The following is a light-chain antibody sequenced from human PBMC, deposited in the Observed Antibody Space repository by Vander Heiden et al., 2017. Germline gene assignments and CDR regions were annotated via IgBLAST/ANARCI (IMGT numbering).Light chain of an antibody. CDR3: QSWDSSTSVV. Sequence: SYELNQPRSVSVAPGTTESITRHGDKLGYKYACWYQQQPGQAPVLIIYQDSKRPSGISERFSGSNSVNTASLTISGTQAMDEADYYCQSWDSSTSVVFGGGTKLTVL. CDR2: QDS. V-gene: IGLV3-1*01. CDR1: KLGYKY. J-gene: IGLJ2*01.